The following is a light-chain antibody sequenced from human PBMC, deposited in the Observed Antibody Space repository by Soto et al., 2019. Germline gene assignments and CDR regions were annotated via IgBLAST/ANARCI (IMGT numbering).Light chain of an antibody. Sequence: AIQMTQSPSYLAGSVGDRLTITCRASQDIGNDLGWYQQKPGKAPKLLIYAASSLQSGVSSRFSGSGSGTEFTLTISSLQPEDFATYYCLQVFYFPRAFGQGTKVDIK. CDR3: LQVFYFPRA. CDR2: AAS. J-gene: IGKJ1*01. V-gene: IGKV1-6*02. CDR1: QDIGND.